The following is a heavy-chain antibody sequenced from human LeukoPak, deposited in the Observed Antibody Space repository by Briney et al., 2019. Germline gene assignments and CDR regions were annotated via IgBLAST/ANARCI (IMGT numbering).Heavy chain of an antibody. CDR3: ARVSYPLQSYYYDSSGDYYFDY. D-gene: IGHD3-22*01. Sequence: GGSLRLSCAASGFTFSSYWMHWVRQAPGKGLVWVSRINSDGSSKNYADSVKGRFTISRDNDKNPLYLQMNSLRAEDTAVYYCARVSYPLQSYYYDSSGDYYFDYWGQGTLVTVSS. CDR1: GFTFSSYW. J-gene: IGHJ4*02. V-gene: IGHV3-74*01. CDR2: INSDGSSK.